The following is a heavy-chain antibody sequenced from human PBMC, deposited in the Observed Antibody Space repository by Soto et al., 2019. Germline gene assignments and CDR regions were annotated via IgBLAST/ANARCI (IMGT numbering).Heavy chain of an antibody. D-gene: IGHD5-18*01. V-gene: IGHV3-53*01. CDR3: ARGGGVGYSYGYVSPIDY. Sequence: PGGSLRLSCAASGFTVSSNYMSWVRQAPGKGLEWVSDIYSGGSTYYADSVKGRFTISRDNSKNTLYLQMNSLRAEDTAVYYCARGGGVGYSYGYVSPIDYSGQGTLVTVSS. CDR2: IYSGGST. J-gene: IGHJ4*02. CDR1: GFTVSSNY.